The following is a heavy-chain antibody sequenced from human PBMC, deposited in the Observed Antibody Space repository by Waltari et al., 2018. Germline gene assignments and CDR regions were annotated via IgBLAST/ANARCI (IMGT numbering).Heavy chain of an antibody. CDR2: ISYNGRNR. J-gene: IGHJ6*02. V-gene: IGHV3-30*04. CDR1: DFTFSSYA. Sequence: QVQLVESGGGVVQPGGSLRLSCAASDFTFSSYAMHWVRQAPGKGLEWVAVISYNGRNRYYVDSVKGRFTISRDNSKKTRYMQMNSLTAEDTAVYYCARDYCDRANCHGMDVWGQGTTVTV. D-gene: IGHD3-22*01. CDR3: ARDYCDRANCHGMDV.